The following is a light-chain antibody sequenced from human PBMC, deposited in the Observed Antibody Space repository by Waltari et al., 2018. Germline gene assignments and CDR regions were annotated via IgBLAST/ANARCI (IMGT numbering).Light chain of an antibody. J-gene: IGKJ1*01. Sequence: DIVMTQSPDSLAVSLGERATINCKSSQNILYSSNNKNYLAWYQLKPGQAPKLLFYWASTRESGVPDRFSGSGSGTEFTLTINSLQAEYVAVYYCQQHYSTPRTFGQGTKVEIK. CDR1: QNILYSSNNKNY. CDR2: WAS. V-gene: IGKV4-1*01. CDR3: QQHYSTPRT.